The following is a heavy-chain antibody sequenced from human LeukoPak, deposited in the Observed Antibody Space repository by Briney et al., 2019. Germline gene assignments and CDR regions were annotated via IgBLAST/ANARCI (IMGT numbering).Heavy chain of an antibody. J-gene: IGHJ4*02. Sequence: SETLSLTCTVSGGSISSSSYYWGWIRQPPGKGLEWIGSIYYSGSTYYNPSLKSRVTISVDTSKNQFSLKLSSVTAADTAVYYCARQVVAATDYGDLLYYFDYWGQGTLGTVSS. V-gene: IGHV4-39*01. CDR2: IYYSGST. CDR1: GGSISSSSYY. CDR3: ARQVVAATDYGDLLYYFDY. D-gene: IGHD2-15*01.